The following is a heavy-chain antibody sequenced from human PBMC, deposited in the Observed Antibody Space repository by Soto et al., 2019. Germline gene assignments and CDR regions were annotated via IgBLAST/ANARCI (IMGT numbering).Heavy chain of an antibody. CDR1: GGPYSKYS. CDR2: IIPIFDTT. D-gene: IGHD3-22*01. Sequence: QVQLVQSGTEVKKPGSSVTVSCKASGGPYSKYSISWVRQAPGQGLEWVGRIIPIFDTTNYAQKFQGRATITADKSTSTVYMDLSSLKSEDTAVYYCARSLLGDYYDSDGLDNWGQGNLVTVSS. CDR3: ARSLLGDYYDSDGLDN. J-gene: IGHJ4*02. V-gene: IGHV1-69*08.